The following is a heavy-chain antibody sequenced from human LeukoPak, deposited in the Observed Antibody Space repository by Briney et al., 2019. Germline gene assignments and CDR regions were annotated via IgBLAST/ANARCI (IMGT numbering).Heavy chain of an antibody. Sequence: GGSLRLSCAASGFTFSSYWMTWVRQAPGKGLEWLANIKQDGSEKNYGDSVKGRFTISRDNAENSLYLQMNSLRVEDTAVYYCARDAGNSGYDLLDFWGQGTLVTVS. CDR1: GFTFSSYW. CDR3: ARDAGNSGYDLLDF. D-gene: IGHD5-12*01. V-gene: IGHV3-7*01. J-gene: IGHJ4*02. CDR2: IKQDGSEK.